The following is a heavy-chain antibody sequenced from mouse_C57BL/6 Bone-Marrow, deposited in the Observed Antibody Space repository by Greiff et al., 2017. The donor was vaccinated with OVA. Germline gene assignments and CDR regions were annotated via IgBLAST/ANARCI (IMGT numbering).Heavy chain of an antibody. CDR3: ATLGHYAMDY. Sequence: VQRVESGPGLVAPSQSLSITCTVSGFSLTSYGVDWVRQSPGKGLAWLGVIWGVGSTNYNSAIKSRLSISKDNSKSQVCLKMNSLQTDDTDMYYCATLGHYAMDYWGQGTSGTVSS. J-gene: IGHJ4*01. CDR1: GFSLTSYG. V-gene: IGHV2-6*01. D-gene: IGHD4-1*01. CDR2: IWGVGST.